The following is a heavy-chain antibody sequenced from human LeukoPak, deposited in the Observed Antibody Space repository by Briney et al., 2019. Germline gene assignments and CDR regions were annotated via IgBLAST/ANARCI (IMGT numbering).Heavy chain of an antibody. V-gene: IGHV4-59*01. CDR2: IYYSGST. J-gene: IGHJ4*02. CDR1: GGSISSYY. CDR3: ARDRGYSYGDFDY. Sequence: SETLSLTCTVSGGSISSYYWSWIRQPPGKGLEWIGYIYYSGSTNYNPSLKSRVTISVDTSKNQFSLKLSSVTAADTAVYYCARDRGYSYGDFDYWGQGTLVTVSS. D-gene: IGHD5-18*01.